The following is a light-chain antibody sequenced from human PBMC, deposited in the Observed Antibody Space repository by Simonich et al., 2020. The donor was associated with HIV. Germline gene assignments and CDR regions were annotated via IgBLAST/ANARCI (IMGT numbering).Light chain of an antibody. Sequence: QSALTQPVSVSGSPGQSITISCTGTSSVSWYQQHPGKAPKLIIYDVTKRPSGVSNRFSGSKSGNTASLTISGLQAEDEADYYCSSYRSTNNVIFGGGTKLTVL. CDR1: SSV. J-gene: IGLJ2*01. CDR3: SSYRSTNNVI. CDR2: DVT. V-gene: IGLV2-14*03.